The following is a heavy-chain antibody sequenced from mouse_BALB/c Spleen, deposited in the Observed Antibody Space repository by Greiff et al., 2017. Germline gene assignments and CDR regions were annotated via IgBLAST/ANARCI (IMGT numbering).Heavy chain of an antibody. CDR3: TRGRDYYAMDY. CDR2: ISSGGSYT. V-gene: IGHV5-6-4*01. J-gene: IGHJ4*01. Sequence: EVQRVESGGGLVKPGGSLKLSCAASGFTFSSYTMSWVRQTPEKRLEWVATISSGGSYTYYPDSVKGRFTISRDNAKNTLYLQMSSLKSEDTAMYYCTRGRDYYAMDYWGQGTSVTVSS. CDR1: GFTFSSYT.